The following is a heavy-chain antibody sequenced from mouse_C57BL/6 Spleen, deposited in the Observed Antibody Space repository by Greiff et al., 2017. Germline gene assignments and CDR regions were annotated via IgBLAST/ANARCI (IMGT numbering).Heavy chain of an antibody. CDR3: GLGGYFDY. V-gene: IGHV1-42*01. D-gene: IGHD3-3*01. J-gene: IGHJ2*01. Sequence: EVQLQQSGPELVKPGASVKISCKASGYSFTGYYMNWVKQSPEKSLEWIGEINPSTGGTTYNQKFKAKATLTVDKSSSTAYMQLKSLTSEDSAVYYCGLGGYFDYWGQGTTLTVPS. CDR1: GYSFTGYY. CDR2: INPSTGGT.